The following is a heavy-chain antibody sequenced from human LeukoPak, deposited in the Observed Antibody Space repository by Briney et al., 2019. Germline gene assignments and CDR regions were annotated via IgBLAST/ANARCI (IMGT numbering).Heavy chain of an antibody. J-gene: IGHJ4*02. D-gene: IGHD5/OR15-5a*01. CDR1: GFTFSTYS. Sequence: PGGSLRLSCAASGFTFSTYSMNWVRQVAGKGLEWVSFIAGGGSPTHYAESVKGRFTIPRDNSKNTLYLQMDSLRAEDTAIYYCAKDVRPDGVYDLDYWGQGTLVTVSS. V-gene: IGHV3-23*01. CDR3: AKDVRPDGVYDLDY. CDR2: IAGGGSPT.